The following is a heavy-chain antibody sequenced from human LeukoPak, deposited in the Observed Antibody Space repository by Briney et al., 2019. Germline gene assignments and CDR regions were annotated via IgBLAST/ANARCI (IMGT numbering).Heavy chain of an antibody. CDR3: ARGAPPRIAARSREVRCWFDP. CDR2: INHSGST. CDR1: GGSFSGYY. Sequence: SETLSLTCAVYGGSFSGYYWSWIRQPPGKGLEWIGEINHSGSTNYNPSLKSRVTISVDTAKNQFSLKLSSVTAADTAVYYCARGAPPRIAARSREVRCWFDPWGQGTLVTVSS. V-gene: IGHV4-34*01. D-gene: IGHD6-6*01. J-gene: IGHJ5*02.